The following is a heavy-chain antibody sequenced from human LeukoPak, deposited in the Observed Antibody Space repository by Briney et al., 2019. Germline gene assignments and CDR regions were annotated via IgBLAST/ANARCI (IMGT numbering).Heavy chain of an antibody. D-gene: IGHD6-19*01. CDR1: GGSISSYY. Sequence: TSETLSLTCTVSGGSISSYYWSWIRQPAGKGLEWIGRIYTSGSTNYNPSLKSRVTMSVDTSKNQFSLKLSSVTAADTAVYYCARRGSSGWYGGWYFDLWGRGTLVTVSS. V-gene: IGHV4-4*07. CDR2: IYTSGST. CDR3: ARRGSSGWYGGWYFDL. J-gene: IGHJ2*01.